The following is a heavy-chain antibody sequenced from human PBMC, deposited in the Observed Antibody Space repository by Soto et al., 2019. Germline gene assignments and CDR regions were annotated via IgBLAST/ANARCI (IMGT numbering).Heavy chain of an antibody. V-gene: IGHV4-34*01. J-gene: IGHJ4*02. D-gene: IGHD6-13*01. Sequence: PSETLSLTCAVYGGSFSGYYWSWIRQPPGKGLEWIGEINHSGSTNYNPSLKSRVTISVDTSKNQFSLKLSSVTAADTAVYYCARGRRYSSSWRFEYWGQGTLVTVSS. CDR1: GGSFSGYY. CDR3: ARGRRYSSSWRFEY. CDR2: INHSGST.